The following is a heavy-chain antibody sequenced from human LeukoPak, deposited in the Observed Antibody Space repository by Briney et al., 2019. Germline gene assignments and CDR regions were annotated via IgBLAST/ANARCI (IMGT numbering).Heavy chain of an antibody. Sequence: ASVKVSCKASGYTFTGYYMHWVRQAPGQGLEWMGWINPNSGGTYYAQRFQGRVTMTRDTSITTAYMELSRLRSDDSAVYYCARKGSYFDYWGQGTLVTVSS. CDR1: GYTFTGYY. D-gene: IGHD6-6*01. CDR3: ARKGSYFDY. CDR2: INPNSGGT. J-gene: IGHJ4*02. V-gene: IGHV1-2*02.